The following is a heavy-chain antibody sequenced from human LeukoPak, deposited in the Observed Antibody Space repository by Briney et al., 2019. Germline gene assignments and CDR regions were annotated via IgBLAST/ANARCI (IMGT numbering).Heavy chain of an antibody. CDR2: IIPIFGTA. Sequence: GASVKVSCKASGGTFSSYAISWVRQAPGQGLEWMGGIIPIFGTANYAQKFQGRVTITADESTSTAYMELSSLRSEDTAVYYCAGQGYYRRVFDPWGQGTLVTVSS. D-gene: IGHD3-22*01. CDR1: GGTFSSYA. V-gene: IGHV1-69*13. J-gene: IGHJ5*02. CDR3: AGQGYYRRVFDP.